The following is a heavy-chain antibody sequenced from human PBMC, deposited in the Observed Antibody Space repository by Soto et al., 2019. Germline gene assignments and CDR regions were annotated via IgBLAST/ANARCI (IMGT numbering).Heavy chain of an antibody. CDR2: IYYSGST. J-gene: IGHJ4*02. CDR1: GGSISSSSYY. Sequence: SETLSLTCTVSGGSISSSSYYWGWIRQPPGKGLEWIGSIYYSGSTYYNPSLKSRVTISVDTSKNQFSLKLSSVTAADTAVYYCARSSDDFPGYYGSGSHPGFDYWGQGTLVTVSS. D-gene: IGHD3-10*01. CDR3: ARSSDDFPGYYGSGSHPGFDY. V-gene: IGHV4-39*01.